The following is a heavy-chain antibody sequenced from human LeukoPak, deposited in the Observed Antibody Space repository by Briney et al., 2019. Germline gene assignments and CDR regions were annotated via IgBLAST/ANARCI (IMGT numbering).Heavy chain of an antibody. CDR2: THTTGRT. CDR1: SGTINSHY. J-gene: IGHJ4*02. CDR3: ARHYLYGDSSWDS. V-gene: IGHV4-4*09. D-gene: IGHD4-17*01. Sequence: SETLSLTCTVSSGTINSHYWSWIRQPPGEGLEWISYTHTTGRTKYNPSLKSRFTISLDTAKNQVSLKLYSVTAADTAVYFCARHYLYGDSSWDSWGPGNLVIVSS.